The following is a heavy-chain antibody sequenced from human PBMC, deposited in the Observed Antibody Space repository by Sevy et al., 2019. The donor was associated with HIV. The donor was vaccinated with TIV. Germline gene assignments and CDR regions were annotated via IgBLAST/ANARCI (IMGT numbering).Heavy chain of an antibody. D-gene: IGHD6-13*01. Sequence: GGSLRLSCAASGFTFSSYGMHWVRQAPGKGLEWVAVISYDGSNKYYADYVKGRFTISRDISKNTLYLQMNSLRAEDTAVYYCAKPHYLLAAAAPSEWLVPFDYWGQGTLVTVSS. J-gene: IGHJ4*02. CDR1: GFTFSSYG. CDR2: ISYDGSNK. V-gene: IGHV3-30*18. CDR3: AKPHYLLAAAAPSEWLVPFDY.